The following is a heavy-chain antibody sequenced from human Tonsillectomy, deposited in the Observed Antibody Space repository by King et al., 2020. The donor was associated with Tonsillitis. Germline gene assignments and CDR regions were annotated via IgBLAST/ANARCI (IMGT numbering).Heavy chain of an antibody. D-gene: IGHD3-22*01. CDR3: ARDRGAYYYDSSGYIDLHH. CDR2: INSYNANT. V-gene: IGHV1-18*01. J-gene: IGHJ5*02. CDR1: GYTFTIYG. Sequence: VQLVESGAEVKKPGASVKVSCKASGYTFTIYGISWVRQAPGQGLQWMGWINSYNANTRYAQKLQGRVTMTTDTSTSTAYMELRSLRSDDTAVYYCARDRGAYYYDSSGYIDLHHWGQGTLVTVSS.